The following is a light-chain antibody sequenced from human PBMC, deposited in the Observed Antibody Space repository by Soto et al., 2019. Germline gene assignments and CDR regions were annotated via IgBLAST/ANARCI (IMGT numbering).Light chain of an antibody. J-gene: IGKJ4*01. CDR3: QQYNVWPPLT. CDR2: GAS. CDR1: QSVSSGY. Sequence: DIVLTQSPGTLYLSPGERATLSCRASQSVSSGYLAWYQQRPGQAPRLLIYGASTRATGIPARFSGSGSGTEFTLTISSLQSEDFAVYYCQQYNVWPPLTFGGGTKVEIK. V-gene: IGKV3-15*01.